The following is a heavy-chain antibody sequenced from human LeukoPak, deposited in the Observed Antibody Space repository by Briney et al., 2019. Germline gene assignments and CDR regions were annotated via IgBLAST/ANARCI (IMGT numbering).Heavy chain of an antibody. D-gene: IGHD3-9*01. Sequence: GGSLRLSCAASGFTFSNYGMHWVRQAPGKGLEWGAVISYDGSDNYYADSVKGRFSISRDNSKNTLYLQMNSLRAEDTAVYYCARKKTYFDILTGEGGAYSFDYWGQGTLVTVSS. CDR2: ISYDGSDN. V-gene: IGHV3-30*03. CDR3: ARKKTYFDILTGEGGAYSFDY. CDR1: GFTFSNYG. J-gene: IGHJ4*02.